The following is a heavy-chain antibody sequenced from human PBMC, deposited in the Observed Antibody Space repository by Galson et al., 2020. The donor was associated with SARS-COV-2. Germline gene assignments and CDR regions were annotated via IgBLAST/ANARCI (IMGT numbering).Heavy chain of an antibody. CDR2: IYHSGST. Sequence: SQTLSLTCAVSGYSISSGYYWGWTGQPPGKGREWIGSIYHSGSTYYNPSLKSRVTISVDTSKNQSSLKLSSVTAADTAVYYCARPLDFWSGYYDYWGQGTLVTVSS. V-gene: IGHV4-38-2*01. J-gene: IGHJ4*02. CDR3: ARPLDFWSGYYDY. D-gene: IGHD3-3*01. CDR1: GYSISSGYY.